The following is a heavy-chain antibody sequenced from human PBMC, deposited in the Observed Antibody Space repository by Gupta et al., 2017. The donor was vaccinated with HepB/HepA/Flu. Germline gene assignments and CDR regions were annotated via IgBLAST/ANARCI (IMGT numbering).Heavy chain of an antibody. CDR3: ARGDYSNYGFDP. D-gene: IGHD4-11*01. CDR1: GFTFSSYS. CDR2: ISSSSSYI. V-gene: IGHV3-21*01. Sequence: EVQLVESGGGLVKPGGSLRLSCAASGFTFSSYSMNWVRQAPGKGLEWVSSISSSSSYIYYADSVKGRFTISRDNAKNSLYLQMNSLRAEDTAVYYCARGDYSNYGFDPWGQGTLVTVSS. J-gene: IGHJ5*02.